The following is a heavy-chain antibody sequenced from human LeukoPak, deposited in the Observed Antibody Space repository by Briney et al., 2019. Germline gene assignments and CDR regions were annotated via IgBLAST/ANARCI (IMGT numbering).Heavy chain of an antibody. CDR3: ARVPGYSPEDY. CDR1: GYAFTSYG. J-gene: IGHJ4*02. D-gene: IGHD1-1*01. CDR2: ISAYNGDT. V-gene: IGHV1-18*01. Sequence: EASVKVSCKASGYAFTSYGFSWVRQAPGQGLEWMGWISAYNGDTKYAQKLQGRVTMTTDTSTSTAYMELRSLRSDDTAVYYCARVPGYSPEDYWGQGTLVTVSS.